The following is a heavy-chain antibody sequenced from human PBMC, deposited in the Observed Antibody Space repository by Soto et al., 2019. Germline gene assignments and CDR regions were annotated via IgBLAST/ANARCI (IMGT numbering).Heavy chain of an antibody. CDR2: ISGSGDRT. Sequence: EVQLLESGGGLSQPGGSLRLSCAASGFTFSAYDINWVRQAPGKGLEWVSAISGSGDRTYYAESVRGRFTISRDNSKNTVYLQMNSLRAEDTAVYYCAKEVYCSSTSCYYYMDVWGKGTTVTVSS. CDR3: AKEVYCSSTSCYYYMDV. V-gene: IGHV3-23*01. D-gene: IGHD2-2*01. CDR1: GFTFSAYD. J-gene: IGHJ6*03.